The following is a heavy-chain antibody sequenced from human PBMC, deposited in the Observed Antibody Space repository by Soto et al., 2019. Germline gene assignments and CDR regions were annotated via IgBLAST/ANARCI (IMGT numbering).Heavy chain of an antibody. Sequence: QVRLVQSGAEVKEPGDSVRVSCEASGYTFTAYHIHWVRQAPGQGLEWMGWINPKFGDTGYAQDFQGRVSMTSDMSSSKVYMELSRLTSDDTAIYYCARNMDYYYGRGSGNGHGVWGQGTTVTVFS. J-gene: IGHJ6*02. CDR1: GYTFTAYH. CDR3: ARNMDYYYGRGSGNGHGV. D-gene: IGHD3-10*02. V-gene: IGHV1-2*02. CDR2: INPKFGDT.